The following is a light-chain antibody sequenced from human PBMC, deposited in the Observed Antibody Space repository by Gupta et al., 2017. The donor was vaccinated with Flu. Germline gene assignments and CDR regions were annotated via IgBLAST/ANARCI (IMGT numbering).Light chain of an antibody. CDR1: GSISTN. CDR3: HLYNTWPPST. Sequence: ERATVSCMAIGSISTNMAWYQQKPGQAPRRLIYGASTRATGIPARFSGSGSGTDFTLTISSLQSDNFAVYYCHLYNTWPPSTFGPGTRVDVK. J-gene: IGKJ3*01. CDR2: GAS. V-gene: IGKV3-15*01.